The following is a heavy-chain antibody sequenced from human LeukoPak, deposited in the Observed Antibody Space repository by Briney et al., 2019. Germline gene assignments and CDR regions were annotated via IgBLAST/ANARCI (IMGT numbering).Heavy chain of an antibody. CDR1: GGSISSYY. V-gene: IGHV4-59*01. CDR2: IYYSGST. J-gene: IGHJ3*02. D-gene: IGHD6-13*01. CDR3: ARKVRQQLARHAFDI. Sequence: SETLSLTCTVSGGSISSYYWSWIRQPPGKGLEWIGYIYYSGSTNYNPSLKSRVTISVDTSKNQFSLKLSSVTAADTAVYYCARKVRQQLARHAFDIWGQGTMVTVSS.